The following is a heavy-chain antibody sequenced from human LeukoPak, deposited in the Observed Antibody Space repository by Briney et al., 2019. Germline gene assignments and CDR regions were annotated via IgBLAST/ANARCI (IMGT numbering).Heavy chain of an antibody. Sequence: ASVKVSCKAPGYTFTGYYMHWVRQAPGQGLECMGWINPNSGGTNYAQKVQGRGTMTRDTAISTAYMELSRLRSDDTAVYYCARLTVVPAAIQRAFDIWGQGTMVTVSS. CDR3: ARLTVVPAAIQRAFDI. D-gene: IGHD2-2*02. CDR1: GYTFTGYY. CDR2: INPNSGGT. J-gene: IGHJ3*02. V-gene: IGHV1-2*02.